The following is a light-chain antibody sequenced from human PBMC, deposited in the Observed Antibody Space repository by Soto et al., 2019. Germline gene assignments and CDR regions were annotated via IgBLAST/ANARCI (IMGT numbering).Light chain of an antibody. CDR1: SSDVGGYNY. CDR3: CSYAGRYTWV. Sequence: QSALTQPRSVSGSPGQSVTISCTRTSSDVGGYNYVSWYQQHPGKAPKLMIYDVSKRPSGVPDRFSGSKSGNTASLTISGLQAEDEADYYCCSYAGRYTWVFGTGTKVTVL. CDR2: DVS. J-gene: IGLJ1*01. V-gene: IGLV2-11*01.